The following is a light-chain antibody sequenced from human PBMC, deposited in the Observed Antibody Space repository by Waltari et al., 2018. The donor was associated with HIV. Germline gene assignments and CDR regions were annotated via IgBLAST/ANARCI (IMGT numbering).Light chain of an antibody. CDR3: QQYYYFPQT. CDR2: WVS. J-gene: IGKJ3*01. Sequence: VSTHSRSALARSLRTTAHIHSHSSHGLFPSATKNNYLAWYQQKPGQPPKLLIYWVSTRESGVPDRFSGGGSGTDFTLTISSLQAEDVAVYFCQQYYYFPQTFGPGTKVDI. CDR1: HGLFPSATKNNY. V-gene: IGKV4-1*01.